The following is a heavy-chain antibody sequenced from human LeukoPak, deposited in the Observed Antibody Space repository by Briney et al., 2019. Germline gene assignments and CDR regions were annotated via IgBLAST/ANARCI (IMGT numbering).Heavy chain of an antibody. J-gene: IGHJ6*03. Sequence: GGSLRLSCAASGFNFSSQWMSWVRQAPGKGLEWVANVNQGGTQKYYVDSVKGRFTISRDNAENSLYLQMNGLRAEDTAVYYCAREHYFYYMDGWGKGTTVTVSS. CDR1: GFNFSSQW. V-gene: IGHV3-7*01. CDR3: AREHYFYYMDG. CDR2: VNQGGTQK.